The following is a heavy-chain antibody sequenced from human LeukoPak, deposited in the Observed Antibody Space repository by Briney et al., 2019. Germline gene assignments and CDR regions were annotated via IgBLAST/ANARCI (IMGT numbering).Heavy chain of an antibody. D-gene: IGHD3-22*01. V-gene: IGHV4-30-4*01. J-gene: IGHJ1*01. CDR3: ALVYYDSSGPYFQH. CDR2: IYYSGST. Sequence: NVSLTCTVSGGSIISGDYYWSWIRQPPGKGLEWIGYIYYSGSTYYNPSLKSRVTISVDTSKNQFSLKLSSVTAADTAVYYCALVYYDSSGPYFQHWGQGTLVTVSS. CDR1: GGSIISGDYY.